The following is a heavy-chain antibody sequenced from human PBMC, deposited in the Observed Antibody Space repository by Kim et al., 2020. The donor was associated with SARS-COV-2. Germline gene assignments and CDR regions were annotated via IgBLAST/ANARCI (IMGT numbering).Heavy chain of an antibody. CDR3: ARDRSGSYLGIYYYYYGMDV. CDR2: ISSSGSTI. V-gene: IGHV3-11*01. D-gene: IGHD1-26*01. Sequence: GGSLRLSCAASGFTFSDYYMSWIRQAPGKGLEWVSYISSSGSTIYYADSVKGRFTISRDNAKISLYLQMNSLRAEDTAVYYCARDRSGSYLGIYYYYYGMDVWGQGTTVTVSS. CDR1: GFTFSDYY. J-gene: IGHJ6*02.